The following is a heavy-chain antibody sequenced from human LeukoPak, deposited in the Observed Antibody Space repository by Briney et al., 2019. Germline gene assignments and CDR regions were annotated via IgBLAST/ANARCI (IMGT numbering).Heavy chain of an antibody. CDR1: GFTFSSYS. J-gene: IGHJ4*02. CDR2: ISSSGSTI. V-gene: IGHV3-48*04. D-gene: IGHD6-13*01. CDR3: AREKEAAAGQTYYFDY. Sequence: GGSLRLSCAASGFTFSSYSMNWVRQTPGKGLEWVSYISSSGSTIYYADSVKGRFTISRDNAKNSLYLQMNSLRAEDTAVYYCAREKEAAAGQTYYFDYWGQGTLVTVSS.